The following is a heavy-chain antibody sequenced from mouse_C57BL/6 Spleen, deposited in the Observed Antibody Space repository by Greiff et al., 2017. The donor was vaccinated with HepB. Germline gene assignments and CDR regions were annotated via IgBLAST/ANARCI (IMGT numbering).Heavy chain of an antibody. CDR1: GYSITSGYY. CDR3: ARGSYWYFDV. J-gene: IGHJ1*03. D-gene: IGHD1-1*01. Sequence: DVQLQESGPGLVKPSQSLSLTCSVTGYSITSGYYWNWIRQFPGNKLEWMGYISYDGSNNYNPSLKNRISITRDTSKNQFFLKLNSVTTEDTATYYCARGSYWYFDVWGTGTTVTVSP. CDR2: ISYDGSN. V-gene: IGHV3-6*01.